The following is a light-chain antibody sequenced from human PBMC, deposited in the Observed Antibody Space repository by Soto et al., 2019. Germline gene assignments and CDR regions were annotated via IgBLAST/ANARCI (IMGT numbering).Light chain of an antibody. CDR2: GAS. Sequence: EVGMTQSPATLSVFPGERVTLSCRASESVGSNLAWYQQKPGQTPRLLIYGASTRATGVPARFSGSGSGTEFTLTISSLQSEDFALYYCQQYNNWLTFGGGTKVEIK. CDR3: QQYNNWLT. V-gene: IGKV3-15*01. CDR1: ESVGSN. J-gene: IGKJ4*01.